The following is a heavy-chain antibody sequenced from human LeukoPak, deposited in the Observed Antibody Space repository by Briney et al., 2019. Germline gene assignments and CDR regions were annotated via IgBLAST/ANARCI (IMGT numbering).Heavy chain of an antibody. CDR3: ARTYYYGSGSHALGYFDL. D-gene: IGHD3-10*01. V-gene: IGHV3-23*01. CDR1: GFTFSSYW. CDR2: ISGSGGST. Sequence: GGSLRLSCAASGFTFSSYWMSWVRQAPGKGLEWVSAISGSGGSTYYADSVKGRFTISRDNSKNTLYLQMNSLRAEDTAVYYCARTYYYGSGSHALGYFDLWGRGTLVTVSS. J-gene: IGHJ2*01.